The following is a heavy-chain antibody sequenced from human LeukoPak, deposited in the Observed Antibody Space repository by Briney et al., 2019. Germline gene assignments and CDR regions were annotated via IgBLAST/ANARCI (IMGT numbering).Heavy chain of an antibody. Sequence: GGSLRLSCAASGFTFSSYWMSWVRQAAGKGLEWVANIRQDGSEKYYVDSVKGRFTISRDNAKNSLYLQMNSLRAEDTAVYYCARGQLVGFVIDYWGQGTLVTVSS. CDR1: GFTFSSYW. V-gene: IGHV3-7*01. CDR3: ARGQLVGFVIDY. J-gene: IGHJ4*02. CDR2: IRQDGSEK. D-gene: IGHD6-13*01.